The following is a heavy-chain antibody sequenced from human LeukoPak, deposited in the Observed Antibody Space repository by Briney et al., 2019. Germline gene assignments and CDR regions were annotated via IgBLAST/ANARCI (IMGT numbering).Heavy chain of an antibody. CDR2: INHSGST. Sequence: PSETLSLTCAVYGGSFSGYYWSWIRQPPGKGLEWIGEINHSGSTNYNPSLKSRVTISVDTSKNQFSLKLSSVTAADTAVYYCARHWSGGGYCSGGSCYGYYMDVWGKGTTVTVSS. J-gene: IGHJ6*03. D-gene: IGHD2-15*01. V-gene: IGHV4-34*01. CDR1: GGSFSGYY. CDR3: ARHWSGGGYCSGGSCYGYYMDV.